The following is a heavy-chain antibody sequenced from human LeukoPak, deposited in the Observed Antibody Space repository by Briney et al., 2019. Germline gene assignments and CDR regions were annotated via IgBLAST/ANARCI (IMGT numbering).Heavy chain of an antibody. V-gene: IGHV1-18*01. J-gene: IGHJ4*02. CDR2: ISAYNGNT. CDR1: GYTFTSYG. CDR3: ARVGVDDPIARHSDY. Sequence: GASVKVSCKASGYTFTSYGISWVRQAPGQGLEWMGWISAYNGNTNYAQKLQGRVTMTTDTSTSTAYMELRSLRSDDAAVYYCARVGVDDPIARHSDYWGQGTLVTVSS. D-gene: IGHD3-10*01.